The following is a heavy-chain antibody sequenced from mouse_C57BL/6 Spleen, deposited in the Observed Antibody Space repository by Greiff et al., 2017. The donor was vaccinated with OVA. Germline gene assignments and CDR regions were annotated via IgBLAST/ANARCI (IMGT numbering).Heavy chain of an antibody. CDR1: GFTFSSYG. V-gene: IGHV5-6*02. CDR2: ISSGGGYT. D-gene: IGHD2-3*01. CDR3: ARRGDGGDYFDY. J-gene: IGHJ2*01. Sequence: EVKLMESGGDLVKPGGSLKFSCAASGFTFSSYGMSWVRQTPDKRLEWVATISSGGGYTKYPDRVKGRVTISRDNAKNTLYLQMSSLKSEDTAMYYCARRGDGGDYFDYWGQGTTLTVSS.